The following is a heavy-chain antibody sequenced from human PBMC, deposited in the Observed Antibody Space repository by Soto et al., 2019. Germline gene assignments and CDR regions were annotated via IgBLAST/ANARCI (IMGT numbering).Heavy chain of an antibody. Sequence: QVQLQQWGAGLLKPSETLSLTCAVYGGSFSGYSWSWIRQPPGKGLEWIGEINHSGSTNYNPSLKSRVTISVDTSKNQFSLKLSSVTAADTAVYYCARGRSLWWRYYDCGMDVWGQGTTVTVSS. V-gene: IGHV4-34*01. D-gene: IGHD2-21*01. CDR2: INHSGST. CDR1: GGSFSGYS. J-gene: IGHJ6*02. CDR3: ARGRSLWWRYYDCGMDV.